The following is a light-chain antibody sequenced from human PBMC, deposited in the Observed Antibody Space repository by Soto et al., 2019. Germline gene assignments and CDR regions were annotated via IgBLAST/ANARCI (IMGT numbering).Light chain of an antibody. CDR2: AAS. Sequence: AIRMTQSPSSLSASTGDRVTITCRASQGISSYLAWYQQKPGKAPKLLIYAASTLQSGVPSRFSGSGSGTDFTLTISCLQSEDFATYYCQKYYSYPPSFGGGTKVDIK. CDR3: QKYYSYPPS. CDR1: QGISSY. V-gene: IGKV1-8*01. J-gene: IGKJ4*01.